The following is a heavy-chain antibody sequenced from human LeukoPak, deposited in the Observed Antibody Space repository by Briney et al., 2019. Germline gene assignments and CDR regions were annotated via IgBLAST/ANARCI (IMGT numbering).Heavy chain of an antibody. CDR3: AKAGLRYFDWPEAIDY. Sequence: GGSLRLSCAASGFTFSSYAMSWVRQAPGKGLEWVSAISGSGGSTYYADSVKGRFTISRDNSKNTLYLQMNSLRAEDTAVYYCAKAGLRYFDWPEAIDYWGQGTLVTVSS. CDR2: ISGSGGST. CDR1: GFTFSSYA. D-gene: IGHD3-9*01. V-gene: IGHV3-23*01. J-gene: IGHJ4*02.